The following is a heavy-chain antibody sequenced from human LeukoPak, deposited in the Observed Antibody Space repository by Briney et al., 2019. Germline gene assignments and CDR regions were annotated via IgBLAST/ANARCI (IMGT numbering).Heavy chain of an antibody. CDR3: ARAVDCGGDCYSPDY. CDR2: INPNSGGT. Sequence: ASVKVSCKASGYTFTGYYMHWVRQAPGQGLEWMGRINPNSGGTNYAQKFQGRVTMTRDTSISTAYMELSRLRSDDTAVYYCARAVDCGGDCYSPDYWGQGTLVTVSS. D-gene: IGHD2-21*02. CDR1: GYTFTGYY. J-gene: IGHJ4*02. V-gene: IGHV1-2*06.